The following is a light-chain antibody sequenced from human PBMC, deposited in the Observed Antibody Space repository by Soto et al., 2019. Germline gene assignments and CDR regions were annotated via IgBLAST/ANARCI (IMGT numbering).Light chain of an antibody. CDR3: QQYNNWPPLT. Sequence: EIVMTQSPATLSVSPGERATLSCRASQSVSSNLAWYQQKPGQAPRLLIYGASTRATGIPARFSGSRSVTEFTLTISSLQSEDFAVYYCQQYNNWPPLTFGGGTKVEIK. V-gene: IGKV3-15*01. J-gene: IGKJ4*01. CDR2: GAS. CDR1: QSVSSN.